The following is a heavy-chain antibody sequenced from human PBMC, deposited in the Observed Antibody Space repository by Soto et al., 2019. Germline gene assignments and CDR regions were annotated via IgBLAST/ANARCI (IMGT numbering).Heavy chain of an antibody. CDR3: AKDLDHWYCSGGSCYPGDAFDI. V-gene: IGHV3-9*01. J-gene: IGHJ3*02. CDR2: ISWNSGSI. D-gene: IGHD2-15*01. CDR1: GFTFDDYA. Sequence: GGSLRLSCAASGFTFDDYAMHWVRQAPGKGLEWVSGISWNSGSIGYADSVKGRFTISRDNAKNSLYLQMNSLRAEDTALYYCAKDLDHWYCSGGSCYPGDAFDIWGQGTMVTVSS.